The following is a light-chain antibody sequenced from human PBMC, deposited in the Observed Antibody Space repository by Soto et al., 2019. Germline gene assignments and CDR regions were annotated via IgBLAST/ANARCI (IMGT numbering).Light chain of an antibody. CDR3: QQYNNYWT. Sequence: DIQMTQSPSTLSASVGDRGTITCRASQSISYWLAWYQQKPGKAPNLLIYKASSLESGVPSRFSGSGSGTEFTLTISSLQPDDFATYYCQQYNNYWTFGQGTKVEIK. J-gene: IGKJ1*01. CDR2: KAS. V-gene: IGKV1-5*03. CDR1: QSISYW.